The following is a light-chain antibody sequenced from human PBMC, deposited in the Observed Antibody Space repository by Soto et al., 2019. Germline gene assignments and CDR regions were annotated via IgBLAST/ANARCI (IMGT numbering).Light chain of an antibody. J-gene: IGLJ1*01. CDR2: DVS. CDR1: SSDVGGYNY. V-gene: IGLV2-14*01. Sequence: QSALAQPASVSGSPGQSIAISCTGTSSDVGGYNYVSWYQQHPGKAPKLMIYDVSNRPSGVSDRFSGSKSGNTASLTISGLQAEDEADYYCSSYTISNTLVFGSGTKAPS. CDR3: SSYTISNTLV.